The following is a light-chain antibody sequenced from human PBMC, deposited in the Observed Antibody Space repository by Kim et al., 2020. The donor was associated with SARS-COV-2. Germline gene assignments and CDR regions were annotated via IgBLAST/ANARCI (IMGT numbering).Light chain of an antibody. V-gene: IGLV3-1*01. CDR2: HRV. CDR3: QAWDSNTRI. CDR1: KLGNKD. Sequence: SVSPEQTASITCLGDKLGNKDVSWYQQRPGQSPVLVIYHRVKRPSGIPERFSASNSGNTATLTISGTQPTDEADYYCQAWDSNTRIFGSGTQVTVL. J-gene: IGLJ1*01.